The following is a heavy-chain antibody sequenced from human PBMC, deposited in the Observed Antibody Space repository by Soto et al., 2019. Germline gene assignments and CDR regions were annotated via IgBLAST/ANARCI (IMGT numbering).Heavy chain of an antibody. CDR1: GGTFSSYA. J-gene: IGHJ6*02. CDR2: IIPIFGTA. Sequence: ASVKVSCKASGGTFSSYAISWVRQAPGQGLEWMGGIIPIFGTANYAQKFQGRVTITADESTSTAYMELSSLRSEDTAVYYCARYCSSTSCYMAYYYYGMDVWGQGTKVTVSS. CDR3: ARYCSSTSCYMAYYYYGMDV. V-gene: IGHV1-69*13. D-gene: IGHD2-2*02.